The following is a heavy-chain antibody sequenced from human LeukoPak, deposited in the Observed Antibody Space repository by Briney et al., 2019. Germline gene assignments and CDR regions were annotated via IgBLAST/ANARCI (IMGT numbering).Heavy chain of an antibody. Sequence: SETLSLTCTVSGGSISSSSYYWGWIRQPPGKGLEWIGSIYYSGSTYYNPSLKSRVTISVDTSKNQFSLKLSSVTAADTAVYYCARQTRTYYYDSSGYGGAFDIWGQGTMVTVSS. CDR2: IYYSGST. D-gene: IGHD3-22*01. J-gene: IGHJ3*02. CDR1: GGSISSSSYY. V-gene: IGHV4-39*01. CDR3: ARQTRTYYYDSSGYGGAFDI.